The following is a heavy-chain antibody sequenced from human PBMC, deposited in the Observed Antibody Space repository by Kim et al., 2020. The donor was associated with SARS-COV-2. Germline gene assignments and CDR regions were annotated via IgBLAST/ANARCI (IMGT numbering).Heavy chain of an antibody. D-gene: IGHD2-2*01. V-gene: IGHV3-30*04. CDR2: ISYDGSSK. Sequence: GGSLRLSCAASGFTFSSYAMHWVRQAPDKGLEWVTVISYDGSSKFYSESVKGRFTISRDNSKNTLYLQMNSLRAEDTAVYYCGRSVVVPAAPDFWGQGTVVTVSS. J-gene: IGHJ4*02. CDR3: GRSVVVPAAPDF. CDR1: GFTFSSYA.